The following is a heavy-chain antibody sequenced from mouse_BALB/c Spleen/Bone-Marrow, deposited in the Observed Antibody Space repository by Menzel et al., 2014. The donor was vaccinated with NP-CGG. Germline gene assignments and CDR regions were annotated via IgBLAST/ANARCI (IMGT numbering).Heavy chain of an antibody. CDR2: IWRGGST. CDR1: GFSLTSYG. Sequence: VMLVESGPGLVQPSQSLSITCTASGFSLTSYGVHWVRQSPGKGLEWLGVIWRGGSTDYNAAFMSRLSITKDNSKSHVIFKMNSLQADDTAIYYCAKNQGSFYYGSSHWYFDVWSAGTTVTVSS. J-gene: IGHJ1*01. V-gene: IGHV2-5*01. CDR3: AKNQGSFYYGSSHWYFDV. D-gene: IGHD1-1*01.